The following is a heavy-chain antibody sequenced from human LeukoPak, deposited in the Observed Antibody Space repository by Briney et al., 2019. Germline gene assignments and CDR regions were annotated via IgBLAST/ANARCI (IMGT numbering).Heavy chain of an antibody. D-gene: IGHD4-17*01. V-gene: IGHV4-59*01. Sequence: PSETLSLTCTVSGGSISSYYWSWIRQPPGKGLEWIGYIYYSGSTNYNPSLKSRVTISVDTSKSQFSLKLSSVTAADTAVYYCAAEDDYGDSPHYWGQGTLVTVSS. J-gene: IGHJ4*02. CDR2: IYYSGST. CDR1: GGSISSYY. CDR3: AAEDDYGDSPHY.